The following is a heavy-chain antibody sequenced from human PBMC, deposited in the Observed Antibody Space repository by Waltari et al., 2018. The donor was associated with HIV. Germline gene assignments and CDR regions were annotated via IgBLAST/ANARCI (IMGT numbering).Heavy chain of an antibody. J-gene: IGHJ4*02. D-gene: IGHD3-16*02. CDR1: GYSFINYH. V-gene: IGHV1-18*01. Sequence: QIRLFQSDHAVRKPGASVTISCRTSGYSFINYHVTGVCPALGKRRYWMGGITRDTANTNYTRESQGRVTLTTDAAAATAYLELRDLRPDDTAMYFCTRGNIWGSYRYFDYWGPGTLVTVS. CDR3: TRGNIWGSYRYFDY. CDR2: ITRDTANT.